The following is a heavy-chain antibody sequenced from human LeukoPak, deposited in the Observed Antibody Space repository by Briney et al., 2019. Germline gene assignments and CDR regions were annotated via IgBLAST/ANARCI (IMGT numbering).Heavy chain of an antibody. J-gene: IGHJ4*02. V-gene: IGHV4-59*08. Sequence: SNTLSLTCTVSGGSISSYFWSWIRQPPGKGLEWLGSIYYSGSTNYNPSLKSRVTISVDTSKNQFSLSLSSVTAADTAVYYCARHDSSSGLPYYFDYWGQGTLVTVSS. CDR1: GGSISSYF. D-gene: IGHD1-26*01. CDR2: IYYSGST. CDR3: ARHDSSSGLPYYFDY.